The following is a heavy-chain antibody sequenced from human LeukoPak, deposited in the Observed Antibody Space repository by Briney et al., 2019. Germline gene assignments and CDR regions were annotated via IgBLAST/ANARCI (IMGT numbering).Heavy chain of an antibody. CDR1: GYIFTDYY. CDR2: ISRLNGDT. J-gene: IGHJ4*02. Sequence: GASVKVSCKASGYIFTDYYMYWVRQAPGQGLEWMGWISRLNGDTNYAQKFQGRVTMTTDTSTSTVYMELRSLRSDDTAVYYCARDSVAMSTIRDFGYWGQGTLVTVSS. D-gene: IGHD5-24*01. V-gene: IGHV1-18*01. CDR3: ARDSVAMSTIRDFGY.